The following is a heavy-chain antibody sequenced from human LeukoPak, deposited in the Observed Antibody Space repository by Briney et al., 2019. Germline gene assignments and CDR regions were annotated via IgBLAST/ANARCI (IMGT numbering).Heavy chain of an antibody. CDR3: AREPPLGGNSDAHFDY. V-gene: IGHV5-51*01. CDR1: GYSFTSYW. D-gene: IGHD4-23*01. CDR2: IYPGDSDT. Sequence: PGESLKISCKGSGYSFTSYWIGWVRPMPGKGLEWMGIIYPGDSDTRYSPSFQGQVTLSADKSISTAYLQWSSLKASDTAMYYCAREPPLGGNSDAHFDYWGQGTLVTVSS. J-gene: IGHJ4*02.